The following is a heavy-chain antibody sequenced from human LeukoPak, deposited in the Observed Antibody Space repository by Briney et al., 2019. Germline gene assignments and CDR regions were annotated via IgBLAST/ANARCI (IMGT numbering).Heavy chain of an antibody. Sequence: KAGGSLRLSCAASGFTFSDYYMGWIRQAPGKGLEWISFISSSSSYTNYADSVKGRFTISRDNTKNSLYLQMNNLRAEDTAVYYCARGGADYVIGYWGQGTLVTVSS. D-gene: IGHD4-17*01. V-gene: IGHV3-11*06. CDR1: GFTFSDYY. CDR3: ARGGADYVIGY. CDR2: ISSSSSYT. J-gene: IGHJ4*02.